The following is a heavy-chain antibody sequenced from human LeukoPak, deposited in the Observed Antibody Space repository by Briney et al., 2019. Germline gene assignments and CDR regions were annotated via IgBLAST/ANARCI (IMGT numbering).Heavy chain of an antibody. CDR1: GGSISNYF. V-gene: IGHV4-4*07. D-gene: IGHD2-15*01. Sequence: SETLSLTCTVSGGSISNYFWSWIRQPAGKGLEWIGRIYTSGTTNYNTTLKSRLTMSVDTSKNQFSLRLSSVTAADTAVYYCAREDPLVAARGLDYWGQGTLVTVSS. CDR3: AREDPLVAARGLDY. CDR2: IYTSGTT. J-gene: IGHJ4*02.